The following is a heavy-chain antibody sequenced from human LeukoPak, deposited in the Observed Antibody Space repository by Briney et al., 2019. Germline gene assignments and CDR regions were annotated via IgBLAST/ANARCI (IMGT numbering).Heavy chain of an antibody. CDR1: GGSISSTNW. CDR2: ISLSGLI. D-gene: IGHD1-26*01. J-gene: IGHJ4*02. Sequence: SETLSLTCGVSGGSISSTNWWSWVRQPPGQGLEWIGEISLSGLINYNPSLKSRVTMSLDKSKNLLSLNLTSVTAADTAVYYCSRESGAFPRFGYLGQGTLVTVSS. V-gene: IGHV4-4*02. CDR3: SRESGAFPRFGY.